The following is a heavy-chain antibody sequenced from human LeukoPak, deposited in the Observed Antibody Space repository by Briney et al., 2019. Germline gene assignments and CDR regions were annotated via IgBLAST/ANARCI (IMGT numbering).Heavy chain of an antibody. D-gene: IGHD3-16*01. Sequence: GGSLRLSCAASGFTFSSYGMHWVRQAPGKGLEWVAVISYDGSNKYYADSVKGRFTISRDNSKNTLYLQMNSLRAEDTAVYYCARDRHDYVWGRPNYFDYWGQGTLVTVSS. CDR3: ARDRHDYVWGRPNYFDY. J-gene: IGHJ4*02. CDR1: GFTFSSYG. CDR2: ISYDGSNK. V-gene: IGHV3-30*03.